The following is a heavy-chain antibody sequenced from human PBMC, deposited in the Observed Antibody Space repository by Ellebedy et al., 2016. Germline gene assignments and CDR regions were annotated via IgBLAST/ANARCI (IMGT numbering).Heavy chain of an antibody. V-gene: IGHV3-7*03. CDR3: ARGTRQLE. CDR1: GFTLSTYW. J-gene: IGHJ4*02. Sequence: GESLKISCAASGFTLSTYWMSWVRQAPGKGLEWVANINQDGSDKHYVDSVKGRFTISKDSAKNSLSLQMNSLGGEDTAVYYCARGTRQLEWGQGTLVTVSS. D-gene: IGHD1-1*01. CDR2: INQDGSDK.